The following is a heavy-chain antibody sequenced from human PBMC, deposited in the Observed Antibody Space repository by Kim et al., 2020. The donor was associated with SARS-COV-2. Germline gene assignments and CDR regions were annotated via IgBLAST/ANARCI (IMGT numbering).Heavy chain of an antibody. CDR3: ARGDYDYVWGSYDY. D-gene: IGHD3-16*01. J-gene: IGHJ4*02. Sequence: NPAPKSRVTISVDTAKNQFSLKLSSVTAADTAVYYCARGDYDYVWGSYDYWGQGTLVTVSS. V-gene: IGHV4-4*07.